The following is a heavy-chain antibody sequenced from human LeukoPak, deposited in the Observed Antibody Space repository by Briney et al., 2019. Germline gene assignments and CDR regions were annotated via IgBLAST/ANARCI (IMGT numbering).Heavy chain of an antibody. CDR3: AKDASTVTLHADY. Sequence: GGSLRLSCAASGFTFSSFGMHWVRQAPGKGLEWVAVLSYDGSNSYYADSVKGRFTISRDNSKNTLYLQMNSLRGEDTAVYYCAKDASTVTLHADYWGQGTLVTVPS. V-gene: IGHV3-30*18. CDR1: GFTFSSFG. D-gene: IGHD4-17*01. CDR2: LSYDGSNS. J-gene: IGHJ4*02.